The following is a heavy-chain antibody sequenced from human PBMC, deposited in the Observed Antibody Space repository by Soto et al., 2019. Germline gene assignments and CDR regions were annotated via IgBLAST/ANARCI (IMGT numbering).Heavy chain of an antibody. CDR3: AIRAYYYDSSGYPDAFDI. CDR2: ISAYNGNT. Sequence: ASVKVSCKASGYTFTSYGISWVRQAPGQGLEWMGWISAYNGNTNYAQKLQGRVTMTTDTSTSTAYMELRSLRSDDTAVYYCAIRAYYYDSSGYPDAFDIWGQGTMVTVSS. V-gene: IGHV1-18*01. CDR1: GYTFTSYG. J-gene: IGHJ3*02. D-gene: IGHD3-22*01.